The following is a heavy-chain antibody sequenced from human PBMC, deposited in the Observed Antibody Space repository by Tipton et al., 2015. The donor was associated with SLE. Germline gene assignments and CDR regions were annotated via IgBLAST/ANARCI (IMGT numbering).Heavy chain of an antibody. J-gene: IGHJ4*02. CDR3: VSGSYYSGLDF. CDR1: GGSISSSSYY. D-gene: IGHD3-10*01. V-gene: IGHV4-39*07. Sequence: GLVKPSETLSLTCTVSGGSISSSSYYWGWIRQPPGEGLEWIGSIYYSGSTYYNPSLKSRVTISVDTSKNQFSLKLSSVTAADTAVYFCVSGSYYSGLDFWGQGTLVTVSS. CDR2: IYYSGST.